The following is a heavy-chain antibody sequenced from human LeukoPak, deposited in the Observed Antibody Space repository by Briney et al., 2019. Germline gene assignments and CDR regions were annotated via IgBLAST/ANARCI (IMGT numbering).Heavy chain of an antibody. CDR1: GYTFTSYC. CDR2: INPSGGST. CDR3: ARVRRDGYPYGDFQH. Sequence: ASVKVSCKASGYTFTSYCMHWVRQAPGQGLEWMGIINPSGGSTSYAQKFQGRVTMTRDTSTSTVYMELSSLRSEDTAVYYCARVRRDGYPYGDFQHWGQGTLVTVSS. J-gene: IGHJ1*01. V-gene: IGHV1-46*01. D-gene: IGHD5-24*01.